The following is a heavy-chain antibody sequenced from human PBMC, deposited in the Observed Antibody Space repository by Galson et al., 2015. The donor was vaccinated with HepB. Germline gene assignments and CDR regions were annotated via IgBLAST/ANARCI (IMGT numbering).Heavy chain of an antibody. CDR3: ARVYSSSWYGYGMDV. J-gene: IGHJ6*02. V-gene: IGHV1-3*01. D-gene: IGHD6-13*01. CDR1: GYTFTSYA. Sequence: SVKVSCKASGYTFTSYAMHWVRQAPGQRLEWMGWINAGNGNTKYSQKFQGRVTITRDTSASTAYMELSSLRSEDTAVYYCARVYSSSWYGYGMDVWGQGTTVTVSS. CDR2: INAGNGNT.